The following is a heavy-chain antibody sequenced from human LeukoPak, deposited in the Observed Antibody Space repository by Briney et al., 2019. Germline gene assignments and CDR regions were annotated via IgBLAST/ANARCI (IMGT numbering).Heavy chain of an antibody. D-gene: IGHD2-2*02. CDR1: GFTFTSSA. J-gene: IGHJ6*03. CDR2: IVVGSGNT. V-gene: IGHV1-58*02. Sequence: TSVKVSCKASGFTFTSSAMQWVRQARGQRLEWIGWIVVGSGNTNYAQKFQERVTITRDMSTSTAYMELSSLRSEDTGVYYCAAAESCSSTSCYSEGPARYYYYMDVWGKGTTVTVSS. CDR3: AAAESCSSTSCYSEGPARYYYYMDV.